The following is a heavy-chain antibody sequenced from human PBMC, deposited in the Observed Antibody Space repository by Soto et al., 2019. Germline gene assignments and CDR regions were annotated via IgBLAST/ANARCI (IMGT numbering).Heavy chain of an antibody. Sequence: SETLSLTCTVSGGSISSSSYYWGWIRQPPGKGLEWIGSIYYSGSTYYNPSLKSRVTISVDTSKNQFSLKLSSVTAADTAVYYCARQGDCSGGSCYADLIFPWGQGTLVTVS. D-gene: IGHD2-15*01. CDR3: ARQGDCSGGSCYADLIFP. V-gene: IGHV4-39*01. J-gene: IGHJ5*02. CDR2: IYYSGST. CDR1: GGSISSSSYY.